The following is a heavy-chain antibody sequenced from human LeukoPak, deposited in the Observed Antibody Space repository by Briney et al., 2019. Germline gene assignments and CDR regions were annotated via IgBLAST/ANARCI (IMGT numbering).Heavy chain of an antibody. V-gene: IGHV3-21*01. D-gene: IGHD1-1*01. CDR2: ISSSSSYI. Sequence: PGGSLRLSCAASGFTFSSYSMNWVRQAPGKRLEWVSSISSSSSYIYYADSVKGRFTISRDNAKNSLYLQMNSLRAEDTAVYYCAASEELDRYYYYGMDVWGQGTTVTVSS. CDR3: AASEELDRYYYYGMDV. CDR1: GFTFSSYS. J-gene: IGHJ6*02.